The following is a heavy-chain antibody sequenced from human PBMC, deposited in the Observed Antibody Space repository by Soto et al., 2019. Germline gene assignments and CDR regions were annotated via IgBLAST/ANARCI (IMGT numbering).Heavy chain of an antibody. CDR3: ARDLRRIAARPDWFDP. J-gene: IGHJ5*02. CDR1: GHTFTSYG. D-gene: IGHD6-6*01. CDR2: ISAYNGNT. Sequence: GASVKVSCKASGHTFTSYGISWVRQAPGQGLEWMGWISAYNGNTNYAQKLQGRVTMTTDTSTSTAYMELRSLRSDDTAVYYCARDLRRIAARPDWFDPWGQGTLVTVSS. V-gene: IGHV1-18*01.